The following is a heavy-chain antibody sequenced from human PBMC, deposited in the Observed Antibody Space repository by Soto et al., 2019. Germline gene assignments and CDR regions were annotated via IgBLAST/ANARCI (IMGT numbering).Heavy chain of an antibody. CDR1: GFTFSSYA. J-gene: IGHJ6*02. CDR2: ISYDGSNK. V-gene: IGHV3-30-3*01. CDR3: ARDWRTVAVAGKGPKDGFYGMDV. Sequence: GGSLRLSCAASGFTFSSYAMHWVRQAPGKGLEWVAVISYDGSNKYYADSVKGRFTISRDNSKNTLYLKMNSLRAEDTAVYYCARDWRTVAVAGKGPKDGFYGMDVWGQGTTVTVSS. D-gene: IGHD6-19*01.